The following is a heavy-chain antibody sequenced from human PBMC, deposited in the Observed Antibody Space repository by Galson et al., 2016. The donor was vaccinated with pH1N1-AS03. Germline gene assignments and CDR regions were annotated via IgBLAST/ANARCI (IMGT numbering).Heavy chain of an antibody. V-gene: IGHV4-38-2*01. CDR2: IYHSGST. J-gene: IGHJ4*02. D-gene: IGHD3-3*01. CDR1: GYSISSGYY. CDR3: ARVGKYFDFWRCYSDFDY. Sequence: SETLSLTCAVSGYSISSGYYWGWIRQPPGKGLEWTGSIYHSGSTYYNPSLMSRVTISVATSKNRFSLKVTSVTAADTAVYYCARVGKYFDFWRCYSDFDYWGQGTLVTVSS.